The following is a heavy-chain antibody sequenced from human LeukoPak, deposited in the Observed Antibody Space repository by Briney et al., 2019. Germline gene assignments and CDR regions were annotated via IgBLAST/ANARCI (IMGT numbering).Heavy chain of an antibody. D-gene: IGHD1-26*01. J-gene: IGHJ1*01. CDR3: ARDLGGRAGS. Sequence: GGSLRLSCEASGFAFSRNWMHWVRQGPGKRLEWVSRLNQDGRTTTYADSVQGRVAISRDNNMNTLYLVMYSLSVDDSALYFCARDLGGRAGSWGQGTLVTVSS. CDR1: GFAFSRNW. V-gene: IGHV3-74*01. CDR2: LNQDGRTT.